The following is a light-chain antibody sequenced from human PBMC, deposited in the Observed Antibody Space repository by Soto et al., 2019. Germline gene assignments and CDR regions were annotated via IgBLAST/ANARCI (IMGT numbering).Light chain of an antibody. Sequence: DIQMTQSPSTLSASVGDRVIITCRASQSPGTWMAWYQQKPGTAPVLLIYDVSKLESGVPSRFSGRASGTEFTLTITSLQPDDFATYYCQQYFSYPPTFGGGTKVEIK. J-gene: IGKJ4*01. V-gene: IGKV1-5*01. CDR3: QQYFSYPPT. CDR1: QSPGTW. CDR2: DVS.